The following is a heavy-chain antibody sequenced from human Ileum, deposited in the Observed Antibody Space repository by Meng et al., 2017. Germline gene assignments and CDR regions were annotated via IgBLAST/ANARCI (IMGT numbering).Heavy chain of an antibody. CDR3: AASLDGNRFDP. D-gene: IGHD1-26*01. CDR1: GGSISSGAYY. Sequence: VQLQESGPGLVKSSQTLSLTGTVSGGSISSGAYYWRWIRQPPGKGLEWIGYIFDTGPPSYSPPLRSRLSISMDTSKNQFSLRLTSVSAADTAVYYCAASLDGNRFDPWGQGTLVTVSS. CDR2: IFDTGPP. V-gene: IGHV4-30-4*01. J-gene: IGHJ5*02.